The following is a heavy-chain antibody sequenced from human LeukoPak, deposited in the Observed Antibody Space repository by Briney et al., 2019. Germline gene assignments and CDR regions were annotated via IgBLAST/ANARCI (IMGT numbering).Heavy chain of an antibody. CDR3: ARRRRDTAMGNYYYYYYMDV. D-gene: IGHD5-18*01. V-gene: IGHV4-34*01. Sequence: SETLSLTCAVYGGSFSGYYWSWIRQPPGKGLEWIGEINHSGSTNYNPSLKSRVTISVDTSKNQFSLKLSSVTAADTAVYYCARRRRDTAMGNYYYYYYMDVWGKGTTVTISS. J-gene: IGHJ6*03. CDR1: GGSFSGYY. CDR2: INHSGST.